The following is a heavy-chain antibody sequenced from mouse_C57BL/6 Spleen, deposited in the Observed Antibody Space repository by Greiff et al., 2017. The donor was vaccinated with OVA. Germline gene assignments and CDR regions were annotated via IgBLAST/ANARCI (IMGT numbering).Heavy chain of an antibody. D-gene: IGHD2-2*01. CDR3: ASSVYAYDGYSAMDY. V-gene: IGHV1-9*01. J-gene: IGHJ4*01. CDR1: GYTFTGYW. CDR2: ILPGSGST. Sequence: QVQLKQSGAELMKPGASVKLSCKATGYTFTGYWIEWVKQRPGHGLEWIGEILPGSGSTNYNEKFKGKATFTADTSSNTAYMQLSSLTTAASAISSCASSVYAYDGYSAMDYWGQGTSVTVSS.